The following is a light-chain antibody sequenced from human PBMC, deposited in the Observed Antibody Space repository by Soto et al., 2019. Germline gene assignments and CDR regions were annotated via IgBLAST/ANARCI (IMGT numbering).Light chain of an antibody. CDR1: QSISIW. Sequence: DIQMTQSPSTLSASVGDRVTITCRASQSISIWLAWFQQKPGKAPKLLIYDASSLESGVPSRFNGSGSGTEFTLTINSLQPDDFGIYYCQQYDTYSTFGQGTKVEIK. J-gene: IGKJ1*01. CDR2: DAS. V-gene: IGKV1-5*01. CDR3: QQYDTYST.